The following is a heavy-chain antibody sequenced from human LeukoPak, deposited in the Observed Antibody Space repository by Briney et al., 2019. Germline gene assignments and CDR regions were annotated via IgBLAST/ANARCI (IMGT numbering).Heavy chain of an antibody. V-gene: IGHV4-61*02. CDR3: ARARSWYYDSSGYYYRQHFDY. J-gene: IGHJ4*02. CDR1: AGSISSGGYY. Sequence: SQTLSLTCTVSAGSISSGGYYWSWIRQPAGKGLEWIGRIYTSGSINYNLSLKSRVTISVDTSKNQFSLKLSSVTAADTAVYYCARARSWYYDSSGYYYRQHFDYWGQGTLVTVSS. CDR2: IYTSGSI. D-gene: IGHD3-22*01.